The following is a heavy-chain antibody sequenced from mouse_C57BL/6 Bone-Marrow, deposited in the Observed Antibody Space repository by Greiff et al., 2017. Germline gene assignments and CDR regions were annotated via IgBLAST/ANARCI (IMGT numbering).Heavy chain of an antibody. Sequence: VQLQQSGPELVKPGASVKMSCKASGYTFTDYNMHWVKQSHGKSLEWIGYINPNNGGTSYNQKFKGKATLTVNKSSSTAYMELRILTSEDSAVYYCARYYYGSGGYWGQGTTLTVSS. V-gene: IGHV1-22*01. CDR3: ARYYYGSGGY. CDR2: INPNNGGT. D-gene: IGHD1-1*01. CDR1: GYTFTDYN. J-gene: IGHJ2*01.